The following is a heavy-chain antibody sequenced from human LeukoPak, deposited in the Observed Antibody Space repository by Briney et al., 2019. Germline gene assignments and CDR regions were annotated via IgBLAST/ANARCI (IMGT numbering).Heavy chain of an antibody. Sequence: SETLCLTCTVSGGSIISYSYYWGWIRQSPGKGLEWIGNIYYSGNTYYNPSLKSRVTISVDTSKNQFSLKLSSVTAADTAVYYCARTGVGDAFDIWGQGTMVTVSS. CDR1: GGSIISYSYY. CDR2: IYYSGNT. J-gene: IGHJ3*02. D-gene: IGHD3-3*01. V-gene: IGHV4-39*07. CDR3: ARTGVGDAFDI.